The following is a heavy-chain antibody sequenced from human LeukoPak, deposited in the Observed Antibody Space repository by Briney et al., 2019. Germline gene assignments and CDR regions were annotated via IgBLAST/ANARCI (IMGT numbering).Heavy chain of an antibody. V-gene: IGHV3-30*04. J-gene: IGHJ6*03. CDR3: ARRPYYYDSSGYYSTYYYYYMDV. CDR2: ISYDGSDK. Sequence: GGSLRLSCAASGFTFSSYAMYWVRQAPGKGLEWVAVISYDGSDKFYADSVKGRFTISRDSSKNTLYLQMNSLRPEDTAVYYCARRPYYYDSSGYYSTYYYYYMDVWGKGTTVTISS. CDR1: GFTFSSYA. D-gene: IGHD3-22*01.